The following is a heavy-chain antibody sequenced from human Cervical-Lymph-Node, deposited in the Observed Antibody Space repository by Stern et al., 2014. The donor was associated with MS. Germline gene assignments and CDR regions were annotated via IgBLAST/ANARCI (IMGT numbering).Heavy chain of an antibody. V-gene: IGHV3-33*08. J-gene: IGHJ4*02. CDR1: GFNFAGYG. CDR3: TRDADTNSRYSLFDY. D-gene: IGHD3-16*02. Sequence: QVQLVESGGGVVQPGWSLRLSCTASGFNFAGYGMHWVRQAPGKGLEGVAVIWHDGRKRYYADSGKGRFTIARNPPRNTLYLQMDSLRAEDTAMYYCTRDADTNSRYSLFDYWGQGTLVSVSS. CDR2: IWHDGRKR.